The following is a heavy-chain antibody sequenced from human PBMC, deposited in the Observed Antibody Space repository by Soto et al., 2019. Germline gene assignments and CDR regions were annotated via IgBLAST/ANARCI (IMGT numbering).Heavy chain of an antibody. Sequence: QVQLQESGPGLVKPSETLSLTCTVSGGSITTYYWSWIRQSPGRGLEWIGYIHHSGATNYNPSLKSRVTMSVATSNNQFSLTLSSVTAADTAVYFCAREKGTDGYDNTPGGMDFWGPGTLVTVSS. D-gene: IGHD2-15*01. CDR1: GGSITTYY. V-gene: IGHV4-59*01. J-gene: IGHJ4*02. CDR2: IHHSGAT. CDR3: AREKGTDGYDNTPGGMDF.